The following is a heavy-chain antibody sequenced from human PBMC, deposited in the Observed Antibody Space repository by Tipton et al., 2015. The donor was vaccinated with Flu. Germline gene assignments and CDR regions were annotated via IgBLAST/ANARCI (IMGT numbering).Heavy chain of an antibody. D-gene: IGHD4-17*01. CDR1: GASIGDGGYY. V-gene: IGHV4-31*03. J-gene: IGHJ3*02. CDR3: VRDYHDYGIDAFDI. CDR2: IYYSGTT. Sequence: TLSLTCTVSGASIGDGGYYWGWVRQRPGKGLEWLGHIYYSGTTYYNPSLVSRISISVDTSKNQFSLRLRSVTAADTAMYYCVRDYHDYGIDAFDIWGHGTLVTVSS.